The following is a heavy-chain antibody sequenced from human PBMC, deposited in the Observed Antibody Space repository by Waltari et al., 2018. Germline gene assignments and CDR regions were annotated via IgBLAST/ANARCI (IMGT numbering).Heavy chain of an antibody. Sequence: EVQLVQSGAEVKKPGESLKISCKGSGYSFTSYWIGWVRQMPGNGLEWMGIIYPGDSDTRYSPSFQGQVPISADKSISTAYLQWSSLKASDTAMYYCARHLVAGYSKNNWFDPWGQGTLVTVSS. J-gene: IGHJ5*02. CDR1: GYSFTSYW. CDR3: ARHLVAGYSKNNWFDP. V-gene: IGHV5-51*01. CDR2: IYPGDSDT. D-gene: IGHD3-9*01.